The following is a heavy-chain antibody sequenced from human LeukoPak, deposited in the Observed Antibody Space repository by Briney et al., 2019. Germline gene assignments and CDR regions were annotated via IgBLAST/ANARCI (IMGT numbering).Heavy chain of an antibody. CDR3: AKVRVVFNWNYAYYFDY. CDR2: ISSSSSYI. D-gene: IGHD1-7*01. V-gene: IGHV3-11*06. J-gene: IGHJ4*02. Sequence: GGSLRLSCAASGFTFSDYYMSWIRQAPGKGLEWVSSISSSSSYIYYADSVKGRFTISRDNAKNSLYLQMNSLGPEDTAMYYCAKVRVVFNWNYAYYFDYWGQGTLVTVSS. CDR1: GFTFSDYY.